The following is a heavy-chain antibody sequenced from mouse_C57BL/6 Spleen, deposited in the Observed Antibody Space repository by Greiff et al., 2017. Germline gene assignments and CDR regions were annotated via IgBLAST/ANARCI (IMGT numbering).Heavy chain of an antibody. V-gene: IGHV1-19*01. D-gene: IGHD1-1*02. J-gene: IGHJ2*01. CDR3: ASGGYYFDY. CDR1: GYTFTDYY. CDR2: INPYNGGT. Sequence: VQLQQSGPVLVKPGASVKMSCKASGYTFTDYYMNWVKQSHGKSLEWIGVINPYNGGTSYNQKFKGKATLTVDKSSSTAYMELNSLTSEDSAVYYCASGGYYFDYWGQGTTLTVSS.